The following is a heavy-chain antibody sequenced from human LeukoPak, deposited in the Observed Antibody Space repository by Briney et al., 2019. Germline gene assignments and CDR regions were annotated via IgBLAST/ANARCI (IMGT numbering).Heavy chain of an antibody. CDR3: AKNRIVAFFDN. D-gene: IGHD3-22*01. CDR2: ISGSGGTT. CDR1: GSTFSSYI. Sequence: GGSLRLSCAASGSTFSSYIMSWVRQAPGKGLEWVSSISGSGGTTYYADSVKGRVTISRDNSKNTLYLQMNSLRADGTAIYYCAKNRIVAFFDNWGQGTLVTVSS. V-gene: IGHV3-23*01. J-gene: IGHJ4*02.